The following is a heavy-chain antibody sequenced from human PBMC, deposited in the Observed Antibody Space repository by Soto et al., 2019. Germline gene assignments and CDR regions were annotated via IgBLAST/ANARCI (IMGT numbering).Heavy chain of an antibody. CDR3: ASSVAKYYYYGMDV. CDR1: GGTFSSYA. V-gene: IGHV1-69*12. D-gene: IGHD5-12*01. CDR2: IIPIFGTA. J-gene: IGHJ6*02. Sequence: QVQLVQSGAEVKKPGSSVKVSCKASGGTFSSYAISWVRQATGQGLEWMGGIIPIFGTANNAQKFQGRVTITADESTSTAYMELSSLRSEDTSVYYCASSVAKYYYYGMDVWGQGTTVTVSS.